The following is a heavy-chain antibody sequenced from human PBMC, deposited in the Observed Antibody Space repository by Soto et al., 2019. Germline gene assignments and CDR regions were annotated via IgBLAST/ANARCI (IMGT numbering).Heavy chain of an antibody. V-gene: IGHV1-69*18. CDR3: ARGVMTTVPASFYYGLDV. J-gene: IGHJ6*02. CDR1: GGTFSTYG. Sequence: QVQLVQSGAEVRKPGSSVTVSCKASGGTFSTYGITWVRQAPGQGLEWMGNIIPLIGTANYAQRFRGRVTITADESTPAAYMELTSLRAEDTAVYYCARGVMTTVPASFYYGLDVWGQGTTVTVSS. CDR2: IIPLIGTA. D-gene: IGHD4-4*01.